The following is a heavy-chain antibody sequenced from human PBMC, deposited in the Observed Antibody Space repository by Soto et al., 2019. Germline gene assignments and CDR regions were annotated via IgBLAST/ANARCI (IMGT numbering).Heavy chain of an antibody. V-gene: IGHV2-5*02. Sequence: QITLKESGPTLVKPTQTLTLTCTFSGFSLTTRGVGVGWIRQPPGKALEWLALIYWDDDEGYSPSLTSRLTIAKATSKNQVVLTKTDMDPGDTATSYCAHRPRGYSYHFDSWGQGTLVTVSS. CDR1: GFSLTTRGVG. CDR2: IYWDDDE. CDR3: AHRPRGYSYHFDS. J-gene: IGHJ4*02. D-gene: IGHD5-18*01.